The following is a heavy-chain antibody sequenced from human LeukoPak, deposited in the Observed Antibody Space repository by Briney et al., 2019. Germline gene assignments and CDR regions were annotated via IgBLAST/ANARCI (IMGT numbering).Heavy chain of an antibody. CDR1: GGSNSCHY. CDR3: ARLSNGYPSYYFDY. CDR2: IYYSGST. D-gene: IGHD5-18*01. V-gene: IGHV4-59*08. Sequence: AHTLPLTCTVSGGSNSCHYWSWTRHPPGKGLAWIGYIYYSGSTNNNPSLTSRVTISVDTSKSHFSLNLSSVTAADTAVYYCARLSNGYPSYYFDYWGQGTLVTVSS. J-gene: IGHJ4*02.